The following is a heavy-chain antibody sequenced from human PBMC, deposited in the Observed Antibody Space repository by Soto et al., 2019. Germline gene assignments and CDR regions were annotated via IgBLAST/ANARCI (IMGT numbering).Heavy chain of an antibody. CDR2: TSYDGNNK. D-gene: IGHD2-15*01. CDR3: AKFYSREATHYYFYYMDV. V-gene: IGHV3-30*18. J-gene: IGHJ6*03. CDR1: GLTFSYYG. Sequence: GGSLRLSCAASGLTFSYYGMHWVRQAPGKGLEWVAVTSYDGNNKYYADSVKGRFTISRDNSKNTLYLQMSGLRTEDTAVYFCAKFYSREATHYYFYYMDVWGKGTPVTVSS.